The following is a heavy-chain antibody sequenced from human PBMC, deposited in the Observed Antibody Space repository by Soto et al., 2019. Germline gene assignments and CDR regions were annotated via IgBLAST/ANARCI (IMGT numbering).Heavy chain of an antibody. CDR1: GGALNNYA. V-gene: IGHV1-69*01. D-gene: IGHD2-21*02. J-gene: IGHJ4*02. CDR2: ITPILGTA. Sequence: QVQLVQSGAEVKKPGSSVRVSCKASGGALNNYAISWLRQVPGQGLEWMGGITPILGTAKYAQKFQGRVSITADGATNTAYMELNSLSSEDTAVYYCARAPILVSVTLHENYFDSWGQGTLVTVSS. CDR3: ARAPILVSVTLHENYFDS.